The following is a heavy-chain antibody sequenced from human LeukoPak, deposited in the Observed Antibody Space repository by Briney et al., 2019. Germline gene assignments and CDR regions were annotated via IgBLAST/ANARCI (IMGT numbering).Heavy chain of an antibody. D-gene: IGHD3-16*01. CDR1: GYTFTSYD. V-gene: IGHV1-8*03. J-gene: IGHJ3*02. CDR2: MNPNSGNT. Sequence: ASVKVSCKASGYTFTSYDINWVRQATGQGLEWMGWMNPNSGNTGYAQKFQGRVTITRNTSISTAYMELSSLRSEDTAVYYCARGLLGAWAFDIWGQGTMVTVSS. CDR3: ARGLLGAWAFDI.